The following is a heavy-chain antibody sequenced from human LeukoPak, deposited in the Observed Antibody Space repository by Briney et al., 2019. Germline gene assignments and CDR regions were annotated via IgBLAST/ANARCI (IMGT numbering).Heavy chain of an antibody. J-gene: IGHJ4*02. CDR1: GDSISSGDYY. CDR2: IFYSRDT. Sequence: SQSLSLTCTVSGDSISSGDYYWGWIRQPRGRGLGWIEYIFYSRDTYYNPSLKSRVTISVDTSYNQFSLRLSSVTAADTAVYYCARILRGFYDRSGYSDYWGQRTLVTVSS. V-gene: IGHV4-30-4*01. CDR3: ARILRGFYDRSGYSDY. D-gene: IGHD3-22*01.